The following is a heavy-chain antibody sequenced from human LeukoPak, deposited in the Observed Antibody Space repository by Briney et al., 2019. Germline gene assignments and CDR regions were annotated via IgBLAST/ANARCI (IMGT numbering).Heavy chain of an antibody. J-gene: IGHJ5*02. CDR3: AAYYYGSGSSPLGP. V-gene: IGHV3-30*03. CDR1: GFTFSSYG. Sequence: GGSLRLSCAASGFTFSSYGMHWVRQAPGKGLEWVAVISYDGSNKYYADSVKGRFTISRDNSKNTLYLQMNSLRAEDTAVYYRAAYYYGSGSSPLGPWGQGTLVTVSS. D-gene: IGHD3-10*01. CDR2: ISYDGSNK.